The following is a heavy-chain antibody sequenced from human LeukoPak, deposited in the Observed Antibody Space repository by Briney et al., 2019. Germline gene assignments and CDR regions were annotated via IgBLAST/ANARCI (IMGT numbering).Heavy chain of an antibody. V-gene: IGHV4-59*06. CDR1: GGSMSTYY. D-gene: IGHD6-13*01. CDR3: ARGGIAAAARLNWFDP. J-gene: IGHJ5*02. Sequence: SETLSLTCTVSGGSMSTYYWSWIRQPPGKGLEWIGYIYYSGSTYYNPSLKSRVTISVDTSKNQFSLKLSSVTAADTAVYYCARGGIAAAARLNWFDPWGQGTLVTVSS. CDR2: IYYSGST.